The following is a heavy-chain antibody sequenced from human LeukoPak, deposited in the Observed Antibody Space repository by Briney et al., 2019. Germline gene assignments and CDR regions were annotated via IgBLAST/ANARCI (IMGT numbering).Heavy chain of an antibody. Sequence: PGGSLRLSCAASGFTFSNYAMSWLRQAPGKGLEWVSAISGTGGSTYYLDSVKGRFTISRDNSKNTLYLQMNSLRAEDTAVYYCATRQRKAAAATIPDYWGQGTLVAVSS. CDR2: ISGTGGST. CDR3: ATRQRKAAAATIPDY. J-gene: IGHJ4*02. D-gene: IGHD6-13*01. CDR1: GFTFSNYA. V-gene: IGHV3-23*01.